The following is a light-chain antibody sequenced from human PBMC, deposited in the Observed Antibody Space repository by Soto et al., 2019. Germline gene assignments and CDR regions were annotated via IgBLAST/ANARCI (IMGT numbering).Light chain of an antibody. CDR2: KAS. J-gene: IGKJ1*01. CDR3: QQYNSYSWT. V-gene: IGKV1-5*03. CDR1: QSISSW. Sequence: DIQMTQSPSTLSASVGDRVTITCRASQSISSWLAWYQQKPGKAPKLLIYKASSLESGVPSRFSGSGSGTEFTLTIISLQPDDFGSYYCQQYNSYSWTFGQGTKVEIK.